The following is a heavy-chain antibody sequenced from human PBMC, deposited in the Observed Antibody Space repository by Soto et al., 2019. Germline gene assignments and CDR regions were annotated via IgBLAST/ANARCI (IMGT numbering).Heavy chain of an antibody. Sequence: SETLSLTCSVSGDSISRIDYYWTWIRQDPEKGLEGIGNIYFRGNTYYSPSLESLLTISVDTSKNQFSLKLPSVSAADTAVYYCEREGGSYDSGGYLIRGAFDLWGQGTLVPVSS. V-gene: IGHV4-31*01. J-gene: IGHJ3*01. CDR1: GDSISRIDYY. CDR3: EREGGSYDSGGYLIRGAFDL. CDR2: IYFRGNT. D-gene: IGHD3-22*01.